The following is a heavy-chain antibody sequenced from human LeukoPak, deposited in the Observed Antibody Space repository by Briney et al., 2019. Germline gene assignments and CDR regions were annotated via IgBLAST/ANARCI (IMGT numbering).Heavy chain of an antibody. Sequence: GGSLRLSCAASGFTFSSYWMSWVRQAPGKGLEWVANIKQDGSEKYYVDSVKGRFTISRDNAKNSLYLQMNSLRAEETAVYYCARDGRYSSGWYEYYFDYWGQGTLVTVSS. CDR2: IKQDGSEK. J-gene: IGHJ4*02. CDR1: GFTFSSYW. D-gene: IGHD6-19*01. CDR3: ARDGRYSSGWYEYYFDY. V-gene: IGHV3-7*01.